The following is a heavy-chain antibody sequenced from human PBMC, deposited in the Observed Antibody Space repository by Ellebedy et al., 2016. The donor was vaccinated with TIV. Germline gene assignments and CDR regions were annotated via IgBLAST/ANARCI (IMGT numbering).Heavy chain of an antibody. CDR2: IHYNGNT. D-gene: IGHD1-26*01. J-gene: IGHJ5*02. CDR3: ARDGGMMGVSTWFDP. CDR1: GGSISSYY. V-gene: IGHV4-59*01. Sequence: MPSETLSLTCTVSGGSISSYYWSWIRQPPGKGLEWIGYIHYNGNTNYNPSLRSRVTILVDTSKNQFSLKLRSVTAADTAVYFCARDGGMMGVSTWFDPWGQGTLVTVSS.